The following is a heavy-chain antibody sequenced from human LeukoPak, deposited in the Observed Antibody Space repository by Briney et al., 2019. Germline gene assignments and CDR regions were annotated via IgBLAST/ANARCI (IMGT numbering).Heavy chain of an antibody. CDR2: IWYDGSLK. D-gene: IGHD6-19*01. CDR1: GFTFSSYG. J-gene: IGHJ4*02. V-gene: IGHV3-33*06. CDR3: AKGGGWSPAVLFDY. Sequence: GRSLRLSCAASGFTFSSYGMHWVRQAPGRGLEWVAVIWYDGSLKYYADSVEGRFTISRDNSKNTLYLQMNSLRAEDTAVYYCAKGGGWSPAVLFDYWGQGTLVTVSS.